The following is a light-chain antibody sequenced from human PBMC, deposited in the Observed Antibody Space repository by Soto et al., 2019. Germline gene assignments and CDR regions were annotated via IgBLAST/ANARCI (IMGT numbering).Light chain of an antibody. V-gene: IGLV2-14*01. CDR1: TSDIGGYNF. J-gene: IGLJ2*01. CDR3: SSYTTNLSLV. Sequence: QAVVTQPASVSGSPGQSITISCSGTTSDIGGYNFVSWYQHHPGKAPKLMIYEVSNRPSGVSNRFSGSKSGNTASLTISGLQAEDEADYYCSSYTTNLSLVFGGGTKLTVL. CDR2: EVS.